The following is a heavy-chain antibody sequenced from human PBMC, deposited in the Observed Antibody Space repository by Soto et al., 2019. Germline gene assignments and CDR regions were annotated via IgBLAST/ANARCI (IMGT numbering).Heavy chain of an antibody. CDR1: GFTFSSYA. D-gene: IGHD3-3*02. Sequence: GGSLRLSCAASGFTFSSYAMSWVRQAPGKGLEWVSAISGSGGSTYYADSVKGRFTISRDNSKNTLCLQMNSLRAEDTAVYYCAKDYEHYSSPGFDYWGQGTLVTVSS. CDR2: ISGSGGST. CDR3: AKDYEHYSSPGFDY. J-gene: IGHJ4*02. V-gene: IGHV3-23*01.